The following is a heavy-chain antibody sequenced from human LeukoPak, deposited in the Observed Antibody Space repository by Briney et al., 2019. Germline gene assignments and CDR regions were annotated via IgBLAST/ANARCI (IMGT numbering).Heavy chain of an antibody. D-gene: IGHD3-10*01. CDR1: GDSVSSNSAA. CDR3: ARDRDYYGSGRRNDIDY. V-gene: IGHV6-1*01. CDR2: TYYRSKWYN. Sequence: SQTLSLTCAISGDSVSSNSAAWNWIRQSPTRGLEWLGRTYYRSKWYNDYAVSVKSRITINPDTSKNQFSLQLNSVTPEDTAVYYCARDRDYYGSGRRNDIDYWGQGTLVTVSS. J-gene: IGHJ4*02.